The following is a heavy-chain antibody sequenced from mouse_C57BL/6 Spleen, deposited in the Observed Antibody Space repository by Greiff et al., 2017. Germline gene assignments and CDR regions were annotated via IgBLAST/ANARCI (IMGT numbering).Heavy chain of an antibody. V-gene: IGHV1-69*01. CDR2: IDPSDSYT. CDR3: AKGNYGNYGDAMDY. CDR1: GYTFTSYW. J-gene: IGHJ4*01. D-gene: IGHD2-1*01. Sequence: QVQLQQPGAELVMPGASVKLSCKASGYTFTSYWMHWVKQRPGQGLEWIGEIDPSDSYTNYNQKFKGKSTLTVDKSSSTAYMQLSSLTSEDSAVYYCAKGNYGNYGDAMDYWGQGTSVTVSS.